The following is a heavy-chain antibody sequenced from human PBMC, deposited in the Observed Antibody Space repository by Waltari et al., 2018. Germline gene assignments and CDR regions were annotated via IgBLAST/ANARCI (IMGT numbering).Heavy chain of an antibody. D-gene: IGHD3-10*01. CDR2: IKSKTDGGTT. CDR1: GFTFSNAW. V-gene: IGHV3-15*01. Sequence: EVQLVESGGGLVKPGGSLRLSCAASGFTFSNAWMSWVRQAPGKGLEWVGRIKSKTDGGTTDYAAPVKGRFTISRDDSKNTLYLQMNSLKTEDTAVYYCTAYYYGSGSYGVHYYYYYYMDVWGKGTTVTISS. CDR3: TAYYYGSGSYGVHYYYYYYMDV. J-gene: IGHJ6*03.